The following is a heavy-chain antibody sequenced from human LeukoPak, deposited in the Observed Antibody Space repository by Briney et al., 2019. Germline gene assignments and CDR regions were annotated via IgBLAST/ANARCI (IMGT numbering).Heavy chain of an antibody. D-gene: IGHD3-22*01. Sequence: GGSLRLSCAASGFTYSSYAMSWVRQAPGKGLEWVSAISVSGGSTYYADSVKGRFTISRDNAKNSLYLQMNSLRAEDTAVYYCARVLWDSSGYWSYYMDVWGKGTTVTVSS. V-gene: IGHV3-23*01. CDR1: GFTYSSYA. J-gene: IGHJ6*03. CDR3: ARVLWDSSGYWSYYMDV. CDR2: ISVSGGST.